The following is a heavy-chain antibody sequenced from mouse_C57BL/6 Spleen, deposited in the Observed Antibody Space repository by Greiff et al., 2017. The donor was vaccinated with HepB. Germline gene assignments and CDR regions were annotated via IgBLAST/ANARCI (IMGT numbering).Heavy chain of an antibody. V-gene: IGHV1-61*01. D-gene: IGHD1-1*01. Sequence: QVQLQQPGAELVRPGSSVKLSCKASGYTFTSYWMDWVKQRPGQGLEWIGNIYPSDSETHYNQKFKDKATLTVDKSSSTAYMQLSSLTSEDSAVYYCARRGSSYVPSMDYWGQGTSVTVSS. J-gene: IGHJ4*01. CDR3: ARRGSSYVPSMDY. CDR1: GYTFTSYW. CDR2: IYPSDSET.